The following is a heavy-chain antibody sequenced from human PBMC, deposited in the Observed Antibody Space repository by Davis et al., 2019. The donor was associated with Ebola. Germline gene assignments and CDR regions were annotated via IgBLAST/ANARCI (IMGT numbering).Heavy chain of an antibody. V-gene: IGHV3-23*01. D-gene: IGHD2-2*01. CDR1: GFTFSSYA. J-gene: IGHJ6*03. Sequence: PGGSLRLSCAASGFTFSSYAMSWVRQAPGKGLEWVSAISGSGGSTYYADPVKGRFTISRDNSKNTLYLQMNSLRAEDTAVYYCAKAPFIVVVPAYYMDVWGKGTTVTVSS. CDR3: AKAPFIVVVPAYYMDV. CDR2: ISGSGGST.